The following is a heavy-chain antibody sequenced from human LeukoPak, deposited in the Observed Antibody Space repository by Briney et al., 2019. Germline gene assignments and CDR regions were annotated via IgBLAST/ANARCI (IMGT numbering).Heavy chain of an antibody. CDR2: IYPGDSDS. V-gene: IGHV5-51*01. Sequence: GESLKISCKGSGYSFTNYWIGRVRQMPGKGLEWMGIIYPGDSDSRYSPSFQGQVTISADKSITTAYLQWSSLKASDTAMYYCARGVPGYCSSTSCYAKYSFYYMDVWGKGTAVSVSS. J-gene: IGHJ6*03. CDR3: ARGVPGYCSSTSCYAKYSFYYMDV. D-gene: IGHD2-2*01. CDR1: GYSFTNYW.